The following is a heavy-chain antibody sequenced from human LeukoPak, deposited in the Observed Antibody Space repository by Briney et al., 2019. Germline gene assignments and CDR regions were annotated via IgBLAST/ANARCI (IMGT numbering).Heavy chain of an antibody. CDR2: IYHSGST. D-gene: IGHD3-22*01. CDR1: GGSISSGGYS. J-gene: IGHJ6*02. Sequence: KPSETLSLTCAVSGGSISSGGYSWSWIRQPPGKGLEWIGYIYHSGSTYYNPSLKSRVTISVDRSKNQFSLKLSSVTAADTAVYYCARGSDSSGYYYYYYGMDVWGQGTTVTVSS. CDR3: ARGSDSSGYYYYYYGMDV. V-gene: IGHV4-30-2*01.